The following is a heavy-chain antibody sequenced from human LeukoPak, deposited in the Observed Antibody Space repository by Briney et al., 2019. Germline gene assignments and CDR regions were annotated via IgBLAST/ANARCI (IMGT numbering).Heavy chain of an antibody. CDR2: ISGSGGVT. D-gene: IGHD3-22*01. Sequence: PGGSLRLSCAASGFTFSTSVMSWVRQAPGKGLEWVSGISGSGGVTNYAESVKGRFTISRDNSKNTLYLQMNSLGAEDTAVYYCAREGYYFDSSGSYYFDYWGQGTLVTVSS. J-gene: IGHJ4*02. V-gene: IGHV3-23*01. CDR1: GFTFSTSV. CDR3: AREGYYFDSSGSYYFDY.